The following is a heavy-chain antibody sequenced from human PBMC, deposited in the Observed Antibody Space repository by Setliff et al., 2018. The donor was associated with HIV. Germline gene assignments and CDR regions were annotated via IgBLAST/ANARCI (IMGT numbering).Heavy chain of an antibody. CDR2: IGGSGGST. D-gene: IGHD3-16*02. CDR3: ARESLNLGELSSNPDASDI. CDR1: GFSFSSYA. Sequence: PGGSLRLSCAANGFSFSSYAMNWVRQTPGKGLEWVSGIGGSGGSTYYADSVKGRFTVSRDYSQNTIYLQMSSLRVEDSAVYYCARESLNLGELSSNPDASDIWGQGTMVTVSS. V-gene: IGHV3-23*01. J-gene: IGHJ3*02.